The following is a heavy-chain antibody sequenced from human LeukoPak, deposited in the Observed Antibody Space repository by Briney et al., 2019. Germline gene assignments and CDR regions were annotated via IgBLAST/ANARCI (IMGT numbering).Heavy chain of an antibody. D-gene: IGHD6-13*01. CDR3: ARDGYGSSRRYDC. J-gene: IGHJ4*02. Sequence: GGSLRLSCAASGFTFSSYWMSWVRQAPRKGLEWVARIKQDGSEKSYVDSVKGQFTISRDNARNSLYLQMNSLRAEDTAVYYCARDGYGSSRRYDCWGQGTLVTVSS. V-gene: IGHV3-7*04. CDR1: GFTFSSYW. CDR2: IKQDGSEK.